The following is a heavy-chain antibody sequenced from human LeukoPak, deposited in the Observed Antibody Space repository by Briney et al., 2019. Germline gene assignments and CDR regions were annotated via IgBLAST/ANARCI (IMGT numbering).Heavy chain of an antibody. J-gene: IGHJ5*02. V-gene: IGHV3-48*02. D-gene: IGHD2-21*02. CDR3: ARAKNPYCGGDCRWFDP. Sequence: GGSLRLSCAASGFTFSSYSMNWVRQAPGKGLEWVSYISSSGSTIYCADSVKGRFTISRDNAKNSLYLQMNSLRDEDTAVYYCARAKNPYCGGDCRWFDPWGQGTLVTVSS. CDR1: GFTFSSYS. CDR2: ISSSGSTI.